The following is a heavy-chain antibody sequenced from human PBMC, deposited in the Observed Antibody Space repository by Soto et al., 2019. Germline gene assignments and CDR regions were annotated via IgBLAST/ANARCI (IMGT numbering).Heavy chain of an antibody. Sequence: PSETLSLTCTVSGGSVSSYYWSWIRQPPGKGLEWIGYIYYSGSTNYNPSLKSRVTISVDTSKNQFSLKLSSVTAADTAVYYCARDFRDPKYSGYEIYFDYWGQGTLVTVSS. D-gene: IGHD5-12*01. CDR2: IYYSGST. V-gene: IGHV4-59*02. CDR1: GGSVSSYY. J-gene: IGHJ4*02. CDR3: ARDFRDPKYSGYEIYFDY.